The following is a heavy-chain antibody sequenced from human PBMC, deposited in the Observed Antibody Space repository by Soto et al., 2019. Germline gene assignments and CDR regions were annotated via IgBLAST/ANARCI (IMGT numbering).Heavy chain of an antibody. CDR1: GFTFSSYG. Sequence: PGGSLRLSCAASGFTFSSYGMHWVRQAPGKGLEWVAVISYDGSNKYYADSVKGRFTISRDNSKSTLYLQMNSLRAEDTAVYYCAKTSQLWNYYYYGMDVWGQGTTVTVSS. V-gene: IGHV3-30*18. CDR2: ISYDGSNK. CDR3: AKTSQLWNYYYYGMDV. D-gene: IGHD5-18*01. J-gene: IGHJ6*02.